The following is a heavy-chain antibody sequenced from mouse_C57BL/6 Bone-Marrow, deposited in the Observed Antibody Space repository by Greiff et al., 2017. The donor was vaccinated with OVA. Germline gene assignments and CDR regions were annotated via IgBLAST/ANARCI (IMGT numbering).Heavy chain of an antibody. CDR2: IYPSGGYT. CDR3: ARGSFYYYAIAY. J-gene: IGHJ4*01. V-gene: IGHV1-63*01. Sequence: QVQLQQPGAELVRPGASVKLSCKASGYTFTNYWMGWVKQRPGQGLEWIGNIYPSGGYTNYNEKFKGKATLTVDKSSSTAYMQLSSLTSEDSAIYYCARGSFYYYAIAYWGQGTRVTVSA. CDR1: GYTFTNYW.